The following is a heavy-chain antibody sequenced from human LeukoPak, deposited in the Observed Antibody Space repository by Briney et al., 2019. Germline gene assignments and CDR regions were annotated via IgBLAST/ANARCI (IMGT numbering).Heavy chain of an antibody. CDR3: ARVVIWGSGPFDY. CDR1: GYTFTGYY. Sequence: ASVKVSCKASGYTFTGYYMHWVRQAPGQGLEWMGRINPNSGGTNYAQKFQGRVTMTRDTSISTAYMELSRLRSDDTAVYYCARVVIWGSGPFDYWGQGTLVTVSS. CDR2: INPNSGGT. V-gene: IGHV1-2*06. D-gene: IGHD6-19*01. J-gene: IGHJ4*02.